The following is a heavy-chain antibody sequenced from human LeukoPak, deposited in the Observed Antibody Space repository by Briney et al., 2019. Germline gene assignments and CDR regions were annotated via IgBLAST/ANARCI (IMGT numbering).Heavy chain of an antibody. CDR1: GFTLSDYW. D-gene: IGHD3-10*01. CDR2: IYSDGGSP. Sequence: GGSLRLSCAASGFTLSDYWMHWVRQAPGRGLVWVSRIYSDGGSPTYADSVKGRFTISRDNAKNTLYLQMNSLSVEDTAVYYCARGRGSYGWFGPWGQGTLVTVSS. J-gene: IGHJ5*02. CDR3: ARGRGSYGWFGP. V-gene: IGHV3-74*01.